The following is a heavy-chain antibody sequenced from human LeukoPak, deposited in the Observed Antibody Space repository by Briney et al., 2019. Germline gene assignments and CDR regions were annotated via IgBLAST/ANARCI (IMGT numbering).Heavy chain of an antibody. CDR1: GGSISSGSYY. J-gene: IGHJ4*02. CDR3: ASSSGSYTERYWDY. CDR2: IYTSGST. D-gene: IGHD1-26*01. Sequence: SQTLSLTCTVSGGSISSGSYYWSWIRQPAGKGLEWIGRIYTSGSTNYNPSLKSRVTISVDTSKNQFSLKLSSVTAADTAVYYCASSSGSYTERYWDYWGQGTLVTVSS. V-gene: IGHV4-61*02.